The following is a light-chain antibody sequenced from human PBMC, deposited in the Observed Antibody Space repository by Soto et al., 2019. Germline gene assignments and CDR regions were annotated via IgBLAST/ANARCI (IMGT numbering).Light chain of an antibody. CDR1: QTISIY. CDR3: QQYSSSSPT. V-gene: IGKV1-5*01. CDR2: DAS. Sequence: DIQMTQSPSTLSASIGDRVTITCRASQTISIYLAWCQQRPGEAPKLLIYDASTLESGVPARFSGSGSGTEFTLTISSLQPDDFPTYYCQQYSSSSPTFGQGTKVEIQ. J-gene: IGKJ1*01.